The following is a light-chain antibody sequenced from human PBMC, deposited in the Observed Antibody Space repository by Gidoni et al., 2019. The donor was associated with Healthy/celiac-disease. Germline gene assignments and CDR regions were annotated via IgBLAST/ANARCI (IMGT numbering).Light chain of an antibody. CDR2: GAS. J-gene: IGKJ2*01. V-gene: IGKV3-20*01. CDR1: QSVSSSY. CDR3: QQYGSSSYT. Sequence: EIVLTQSPGTLSLSPGERATLSCRASQSVSSSYLAWYQQTPGQAPRLLIYGASSRATGIPDRFSGSGPGTDFTLTISRLEPEDFAVYYCQQYGSSSYTFGQXTKLEIK.